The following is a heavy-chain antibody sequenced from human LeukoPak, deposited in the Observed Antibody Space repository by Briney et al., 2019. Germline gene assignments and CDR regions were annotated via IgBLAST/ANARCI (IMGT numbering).Heavy chain of an antibody. Sequence: SETLSLTCTVSGGSISSGSYYWSWIRQPAGKGLEWIGRIYTSGSTNYNPSLKSRVTISVDTSKNQFSLKLSSVTAADTAVYYCARGRNQERGYSYGYFDYWGQGTLVTVSS. CDR3: ARGRNQERGYSYGYFDY. CDR1: GGSISSGSYY. V-gene: IGHV4-61*02. CDR2: IYTSGST. D-gene: IGHD5-18*01. J-gene: IGHJ4*02.